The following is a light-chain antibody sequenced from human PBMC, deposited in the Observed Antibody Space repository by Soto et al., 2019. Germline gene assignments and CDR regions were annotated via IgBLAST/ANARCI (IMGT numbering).Light chain of an antibody. V-gene: IGKV2-28*01. CDR2: LGS. CDR1: QSLLHSNGYNY. Sequence: IVMTQSPLSLPVTPGEPASISCTSSQSLLHSNGYNYLAWYLQKPGQSPQLLVYLGSNRASGVAERFSGSGSGTDFTLKISRVEAEDVGVYYCMQILETPFSFGPGTKVDIK. CDR3: MQILETPFS. J-gene: IGKJ3*01.